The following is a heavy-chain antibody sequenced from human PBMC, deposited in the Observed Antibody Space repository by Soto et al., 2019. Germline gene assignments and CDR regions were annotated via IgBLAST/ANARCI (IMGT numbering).Heavy chain of an antibody. V-gene: IGHV1-69*02. CDR1: GGTFSSYT. D-gene: IGHD3-10*01. Sequence: SVKVSCKASGGTFSSYTIRWVRQAPGQGLEWMGRIIPILGIANYAQKFQGRVTITADKSTSTAYMELSSLRSEDTAVYYCARAAAMVRGVIMRSDAFDIWGQGTMVTVSS. CDR3: ARAAAMVRGVIMRSDAFDI. CDR2: IIPILGIA. J-gene: IGHJ3*02.